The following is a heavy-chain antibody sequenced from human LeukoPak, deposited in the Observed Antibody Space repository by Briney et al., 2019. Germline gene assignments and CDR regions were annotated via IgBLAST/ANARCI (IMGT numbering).Heavy chain of an antibody. CDR3: ARHYDFWSGYPAFYFDY. CDR2: IYYSGSS. J-gene: IGHJ4*02. V-gene: IGHV4-39*01. CDR1: GGSISSSNYY. Sequence: SETLSLTCTVSGGSISSSNYYWGWIRQPPGKGLEWIGSIYYSGSSNCNPSLKSRVSISVDTSKNQVFLRLSSVTAADTAVYYCARHYDFWSGYPAFYFDYWGQGTLVTVSS. D-gene: IGHD3-3*01.